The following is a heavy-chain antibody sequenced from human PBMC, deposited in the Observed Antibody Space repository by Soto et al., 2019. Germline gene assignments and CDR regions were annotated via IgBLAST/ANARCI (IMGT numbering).Heavy chain of an antibody. CDR1: GFTFSSYA. CDR3: ARDLMLSLYEAEAVYYYYYGMDV. Sequence: QVQLVESGGGVVQPGRSLRLSCAASGFTFSSYAMHWVRQAPGKGLEWVAVISYDGSNKYYADSVKGRFTISRDNSKNTLYLQMNSLRAEDTAVYYCARDLMLSLYEAEAVYYYYYGMDVWGQGTTVTVSS. D-gene: IGHD2-8*01. CDR2: ISYDGSNK. J-gene: IGHJ6*02. V-gene: IGHV3-30-3*01.